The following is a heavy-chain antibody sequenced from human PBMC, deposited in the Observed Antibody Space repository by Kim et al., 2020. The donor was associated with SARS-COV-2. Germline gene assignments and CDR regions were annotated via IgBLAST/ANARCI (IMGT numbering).Heavy chain of an antibody. CDR2: IYYSGST. D-gene: IGHD4-17*01. V-gene: IGHV4-39*01. CDR1: GGSISSSSYY. J-gene: IGHJ3*02. Sequence: SETLSLTCTVSGGSISSSSYYWGWIRQPPGKGLEWIGSIYYSGSTYYNPSLKSRVTISVDTSKNQFSLKLSSVTAADTAVYYCGGNDYGGKGDFDIWGQGTMVTVSS. CDR3: GGNDYGGKGDFDI.